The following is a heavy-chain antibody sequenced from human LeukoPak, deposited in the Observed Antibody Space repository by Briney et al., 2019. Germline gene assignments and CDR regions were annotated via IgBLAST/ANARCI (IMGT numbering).Heavy chain of an antibody. J-gene: IGHJ3*02. Sequence: SETLSLTCTVPGGSISSYYWSWIRQPPGEGLEWIGYIYYSGSTNYNPSLKSRVTISVDTSKNQFSLKLSSVTAADTAVYYCARVMAYYDILTGYYSDAFDIWGQGTMVTVSS. V-gene: IGHV4-59*01. D-gene: IGHD3-9*01. CDR1: GGSISSYY. CDR2: IYYSGST. CDR3: ARVMAYYDILTGYYSDAFDI.